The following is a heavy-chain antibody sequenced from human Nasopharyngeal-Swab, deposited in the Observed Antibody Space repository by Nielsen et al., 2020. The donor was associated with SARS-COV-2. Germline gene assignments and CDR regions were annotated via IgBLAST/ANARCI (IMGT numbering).Heavy chain of an antibody. CDR3: ARGGYSGYEYYFDY. J-gene: IGHJ4*02. CDR2: IKQDGSEK. V-gene: IGHV3-7*01. D-gene: IGHD5-12*01. CDR1: GFTLSSYW. Sequence: GGFLRLSCAASGFTLSSYWLSWVRQVPGKGLEWVDNIKQDGSEKYYVDSVKGRFTISRDNAKNSLYLQMNSLRAEDTAVYYCARGGYSGYEYYFDYWGQGTLVTVSS.